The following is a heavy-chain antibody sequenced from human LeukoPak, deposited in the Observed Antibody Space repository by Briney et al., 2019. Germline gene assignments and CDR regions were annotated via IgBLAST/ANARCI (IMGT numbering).Heavy chain of an antibody. D-gene: IGHD1-7*01. CDR1: GFTFSSYW. CDR3: ARDEALQITGTGVDY. Sequence: GGSLRLSCAASGFTFSSYWMHWVRQTPEKGLVWVSRIDTDGSSTIYADSVKGRFTISRDNAKNTLYLQLNSLRAADTAVYFCARDEALQITGTGVDYWGQGTLVTVSS. CDR2: IDTDGSST. J-gene: IGHJ4*02. V-gene: IGHV3-74*01.